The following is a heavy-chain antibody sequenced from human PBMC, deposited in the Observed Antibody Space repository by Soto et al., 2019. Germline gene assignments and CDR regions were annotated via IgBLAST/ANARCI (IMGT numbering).Heavy chain of an antibody. CDR1: GYTFTSYA. D-gene: IGHD2-21*01. J-gene: IGHJ4*02. Sequence: QVQLVHSGAEVKKPGASVKVSCKASGYTFTSYAMHWVRQAPGQRLEWMGWINAVNGNTKYSQKFQGRVTITRDTSASTAYMEMSSLRSEDTAVYYCARLFRTHLFDYWGQGTLVTVSS. CDR2: INAVNGNT. V-gene: IGHV1-3*01. CDR3: ARLFRTHLFDY.